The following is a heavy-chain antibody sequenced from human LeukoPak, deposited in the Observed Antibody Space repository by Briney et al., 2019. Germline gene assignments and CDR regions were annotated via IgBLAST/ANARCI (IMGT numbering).Heavy chain of an antibody. CDR1: GFSFSSYW. CDR2: IHQDGSEK. V-gene: IGHV3-7*01. D-gene: IGHD2-15*01. CDR3: ARDYDYYSGHNLDAFDI. Sequence: GGSLRLSCAASGFSFSSYWMTWVRQAPGKGLEWVANIHQDGSEKYYVDSVKGRFTISRDNAKNSLYLQMNSLRAEDTAVYYCARDYDYYSGHNLDAFDIWGQGTTVTVSS. J-gene: IGHJ3*02.